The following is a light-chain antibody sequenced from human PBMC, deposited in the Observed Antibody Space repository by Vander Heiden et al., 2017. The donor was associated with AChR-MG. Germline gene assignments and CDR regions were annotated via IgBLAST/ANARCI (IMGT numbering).Light chain of an antibody. CDR2: EAS. Sequence: DIQMTQSPSSLSASVGDRVTITCQASQDISNYLNWYQQKPGKAPNLLIFEASNLETGVPSRFSGSGSGIHFTFTISRLQPEDVGTYYCQHDDTLQFTFGHGTKVDIK. CDR3: QHDDTLQFT. J-gene: IGKJ3*01. V-gene: IGKV1-33*01. CDR1: QDISNY.